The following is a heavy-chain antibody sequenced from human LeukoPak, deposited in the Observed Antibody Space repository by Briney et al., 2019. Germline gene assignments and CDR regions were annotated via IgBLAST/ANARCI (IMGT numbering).Heavy chain of an antibody. CDR1: GYTFTSYD. J-gene: IGHJ5*02. Sequence: GASVKVSCKASGYTFTSYDINWVRQATGQGLEWMGWMNPNSGNTGYAQKFQGRVTITRNTSISTAYMELSSLRSEDTAVYYCARGYCSSTSCYAPGNWFDPWGQGTLVTVSS. D-gene: IGHD2-2*01. V-gene: IGHV1-8*03. CDR2: MNPNSGNT. CDR3: ARGYCSSTSCYAPGNWFDP.